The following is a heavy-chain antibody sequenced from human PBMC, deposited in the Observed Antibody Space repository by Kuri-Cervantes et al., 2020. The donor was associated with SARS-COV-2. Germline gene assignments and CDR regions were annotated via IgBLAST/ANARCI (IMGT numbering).Heavy chain of an antibody. Sequence: ETLSLTCAASGFTFDDYAMHWVRQAPGKGLEWVSSISSSSSYIYYADSVKGRFTISRDNAKNSLYLQMNSLRAEDTAVYYCARDNSGVYYYDSSGYGRYFDYWGQGTLVTVSS. V-gene: IGHV3-21*01. J-gene: IGHJ4*02. CDR2: ISSSSSYI. CDR3: ARDNSGVYYYDSSGYGRYFDY. D-gene: IGHD3-22*01. CDR1: GFTFDDYA.